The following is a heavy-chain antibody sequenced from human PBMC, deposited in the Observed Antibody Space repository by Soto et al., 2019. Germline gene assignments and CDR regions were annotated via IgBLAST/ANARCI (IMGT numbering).Heavy chain of an antibody. V-gene: IGHV4-31*03. D-gene: IGHD5-18*01. CDR2: IYYSGST. J-gene: IGHJ4*02. CDR3: ARYWGDTAMVVVAFDY. CDR1: GGSISSGGYY. Sequence: QVQLQESGPGLVKPSQTLSLTCTVSGGSISSGGYYWSWIRQHPGKGLEWIGYIYYSGSTYYNPSLKRRVTISVDPSKNQFSLKLSSVTAADTAVYSCARYWGDTAMVVVAFDYWGQGTLVTVSS.